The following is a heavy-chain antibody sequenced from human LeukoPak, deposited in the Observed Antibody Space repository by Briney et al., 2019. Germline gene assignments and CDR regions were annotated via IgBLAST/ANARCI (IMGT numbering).Heavy chain of an antibody. D-gene: IGHD5-18*01. V-gene: IGHV4-39*01. CDR2: HYYSGST. Sequence: SETLSLTCTVSGGSISSRSNYWGWIRQPPGKGLEGIGSHYYSGSTYYNPSLKSRVTISVDTSKNQLSLKLSSVTAADAAVYYCARHGERGYSYGHDYWGQGTLVTVSS. CDR1: GGSISSRSNY. J-gene: IGHJ4*02. CDR3: ARHGERGYSYGHDY.